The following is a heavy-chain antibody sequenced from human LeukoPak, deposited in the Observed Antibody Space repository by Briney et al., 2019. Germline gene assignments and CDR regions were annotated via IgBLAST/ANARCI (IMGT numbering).Heavy chain of an antibody. CDR2: IIPIFGTA. D-gene: IGHD1-26*01. J-gene: IGHJ4*02. V-gene: IGHV1-69*13. Sequence: ASVKVSCKASGGTFSSYAISWVRQAPGQGLEWMGGIIPIFGTANYAQKLQGRVTITADESTSTAYMELSSLRSEDTAVYYCARGMEGATNFDYWGQGTLVTVSS. CDR1: GGTFSSYA. CDR3: ARGMEGATNFDY.